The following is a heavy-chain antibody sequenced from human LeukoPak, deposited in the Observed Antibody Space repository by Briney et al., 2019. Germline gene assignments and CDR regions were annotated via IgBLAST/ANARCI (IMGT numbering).Heavy chain of an antibody. D-gene: IGHD2-2*01. CDR1: DASTSTYY. CDR3: AGDLKYCSSTSCYFDY. J-gene: IGHJ4*02. CDR2: LYYSGST. V-gene: IGHV4-59*01. Sequence: SETLSLTPTVSDASTSTYYWSWTPPPPGKGLERIGYLYYSGSTTYNPSLKSRVTISVDTSKNQFSLKLSSVTAADTAVYYCAGDLKYCSSTSCYFDYWGQGTLVTVSS.